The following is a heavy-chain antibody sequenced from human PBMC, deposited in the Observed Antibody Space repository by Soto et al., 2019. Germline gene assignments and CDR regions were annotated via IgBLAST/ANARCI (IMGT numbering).Heavy chain of an antibody. Sequence: QVQLQQWGAGLLKPSETLSLTCAVYGGSFSGYYWSWIRQPPGKGLEWIGEINHSGSTNYNPSLKSRVTISVDTSKNQFSLKLSSVTAADTAVYYCASGAWWANTAMVTHYYYYYGMDVWGQGTTVTVSS. V-gene: IGHV4-34*01. CDR1: GGSFSGYY. D-gene: IGHD5-18*01. CDR2: INHSGST. J-gene: IGHJ6*02. CDR3: ASGAWWANTAMVTHYYYYYGMDV.